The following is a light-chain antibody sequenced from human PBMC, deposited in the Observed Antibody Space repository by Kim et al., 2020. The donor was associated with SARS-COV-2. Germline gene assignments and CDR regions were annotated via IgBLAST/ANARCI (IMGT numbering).Light chain of an antibody. J-gene: IGKJ4*01. CDR2: GAS. CDR3: QQYDIWPPLT. CDR1: QDIRNN. V-gene: IGKV3-15*01. Sequence: EIVMTQSPATLSVSPGERVILSCRASQDIRNNLAWYQQKPGQAPRLLMHGASIRANGIPARFSGSGSGTEFTLTISSLQSEDFVVYYCQQYDIWPPLTFGGGTKVDIK.